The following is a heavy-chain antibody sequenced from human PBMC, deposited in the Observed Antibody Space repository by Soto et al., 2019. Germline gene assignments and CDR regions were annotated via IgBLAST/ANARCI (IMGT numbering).Heavy chain of an antibody. V-gene: IGHV3-48*01. CDR3: ATKTIIAATGGS. J-gene: IGHJ5*02. CDR1: GLTFSSYS. Sequence: EVQLVESGGGLVQPGGSLRLSCAASGLTFSSYSMNWVRQAPGKRLEWVSYISSSSSTILYADSVKGRFTISRDNAKNSLYLQMNSLRAEDTAVYYCATKTIIAATGGSWGQGTLVTVSS. CDR2: ISSSSSTI. D-gene: IGHD6-13*01.